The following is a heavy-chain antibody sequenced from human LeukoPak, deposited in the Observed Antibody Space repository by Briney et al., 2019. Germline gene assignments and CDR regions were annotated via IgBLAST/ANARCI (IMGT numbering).Heavy chain of an antibody. CDR3: ARVIEWIQLWLPPFDY. CDR2: IYHSGST. V-gene: IGHV4-38-2*02. CDR1: GYSISSGYY. D-gene: IGHD5-18*01. J-gene: IGHJ4*02. Sequence: PSETLSLTCTVSGYSISSGYYWGWIRQPPGKGLEWIGSIYHSGSTYYNPSLKSRVTISVDTSKNQFSLKLSSVTAADTAVYYCARVIEWIQLWLPPFDYWGQGTLVTVSS.